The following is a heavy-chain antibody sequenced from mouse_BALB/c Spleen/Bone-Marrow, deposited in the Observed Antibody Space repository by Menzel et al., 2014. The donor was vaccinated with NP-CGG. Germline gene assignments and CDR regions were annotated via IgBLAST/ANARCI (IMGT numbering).Heavy chain of an antibody. V-gene: IGHV1-81*01. D-gene: IGHD2-1*01. Sequence: QVHLQQSGPELVKPGVSVKMSCKASGYTFTDYVITWVKQRTGQGLEWIGEIYPGSGSTYYNEKFKGKATLTADKSSNTAYMQLGSLSSEDSAVYFCARLDGNYRYAMDYWGQGTSVTVSS. CDR3: ARLDGNYRYAMDY. CDR1: GYTFTDYV. CDR2: IYPGSGST. J-gene: IGHJ4*01.